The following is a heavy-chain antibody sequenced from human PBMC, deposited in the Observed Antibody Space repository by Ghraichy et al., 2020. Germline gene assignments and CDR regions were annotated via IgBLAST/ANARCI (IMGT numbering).Heavy chain of an antibody. Sequence: GVLNISCVASGFTFSRSWMSWVRQAPGKGLEWVANIKEDGSDKYYVDSVKGRFTISRDNAKNSLSLQMNSLRAEDTAVYYCAKDDSGYNYWGQGTLVTVSS. D-gene: IGHD3-22*01. CDR3: AKDDSGYNY. CDR2: IKEDGSDK. CDR1: GFTFSRSW. J-gene: IGHJ4*02. V-gene: IGHV3-7*04.